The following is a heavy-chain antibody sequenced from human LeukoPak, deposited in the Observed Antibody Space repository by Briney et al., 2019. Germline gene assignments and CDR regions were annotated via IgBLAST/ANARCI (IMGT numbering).Heavy chain of an antibody. D-gene: IGHD5-24*01. V-gene: IGHV3-33*08. CDR3: AREGRWLQLLSAAGYYYGMDV. CDR2: IWYDGSNK. J-gene: IGHJ6*02. Sequence: GGSLRLSCADSGFTFSSYGMHWVRQAPGKGLEWVAVIWYDGSNKYYADSVKGRFTISRDNSKNTLYLQMNSLRAEDTAVYYCAREGRWLQLLSAAGYYYGMDVWGQGTTVTVSS. CDR1: GFTFSSYG.